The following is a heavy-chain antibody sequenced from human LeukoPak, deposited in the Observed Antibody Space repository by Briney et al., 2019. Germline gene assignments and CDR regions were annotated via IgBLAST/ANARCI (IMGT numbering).Heavy chain of an antibody. CDR3: ARGYCSGGSCYSYYYYNYMDV. Sequence: SSETLSLTCTVSGGSISSSSYYWGWIRQPPGKGLEWIGSIHYSGSTNYNPSLKSRVTISVDTSKNQFSLRLSSVTAADTAVYYCARGYCSGGSCYSYYYYNYMDVWGKGTTVTVSS. CDR2: IHYSGST. D-gene: IGHD2-15*01. J-gene: IGHJ6*03. V-gene: IGHV4-39*07. CDR1: GGSISSSSYY.